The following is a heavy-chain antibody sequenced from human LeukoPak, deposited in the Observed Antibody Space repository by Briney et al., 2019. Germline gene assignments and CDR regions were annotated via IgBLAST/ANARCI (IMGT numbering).Heavy chain of an antibody. CDR3: ARDGVTYGYPEY. D-gene: IGHD5-18*01. V-gene: IGHV1-46*01. Sequence: ASVKVSCKASGYNFTSYYMHWVRQAPGQGLEWIGIINPSGGSTTYAQKFQVRVTMTRDMSTSTVYMELTSLTYDDTAVYYCARDGVTYGYPEYWGQGTLVTVSS. J-gene: IGHJ4*02. CDR2: INPSGGST. CDR1: GYNFTSYY.